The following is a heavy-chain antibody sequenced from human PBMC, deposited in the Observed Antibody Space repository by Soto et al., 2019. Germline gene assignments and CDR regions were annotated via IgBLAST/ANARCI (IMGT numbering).Heavy chain of an antibody. Sequence: GASVKVSCKASGYTFTTYGLSWVRQAPGLGLEWMGWISAYTGNTNYAQKLQGRVTMTTDTSTSTAYMELRSLRSDDTAVYYCVRVVVAGTNWFDPWGQGTLVTVSS. CDR2: ISAYTGNT. CDR3: VRVVVAGTNWFDP. D-gene: IGHD6-13*01. J-gene: IGHJ5*02. CDR1: GYTFTTYG. V-gene: IGHV1-18*01.